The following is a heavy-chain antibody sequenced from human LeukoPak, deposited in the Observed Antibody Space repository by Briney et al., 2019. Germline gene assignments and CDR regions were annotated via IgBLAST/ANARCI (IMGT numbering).Heavy chain of an antibody. V-gene: IGHV1-8*01. CDR2: MNPNSGNT. CDR1: GYTFTSYD. CDR3: ARGGAMVRGVIAPYYYYGMDV. J-gene: IGHJ6*02. D-gene: IGHD3-10*01. Sequence: DSVKVSCKASGYTFTSYDINWVRQATGQGLEWMGWMNPNSGNTGYAQKFQGRVTMTRNTSISTAYMELSSLRSEDTAVYYCARGGAMVRGVIAPYYYYGMDVWGQGTTVTVSS.